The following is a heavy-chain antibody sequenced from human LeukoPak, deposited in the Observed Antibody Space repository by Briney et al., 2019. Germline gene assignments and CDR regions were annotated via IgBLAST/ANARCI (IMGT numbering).Heavy chain of an antibody. D-gene: IGHD3-3*01. V-gene: IGHV3-23*01. J-gene: IGHJ5*02. CDR1: GLTSRAYN. CDR3: AKGRFGMGDP. CDR2: ITTSGST. Sequence: SGGPLSLSGAASGLTSRAYNMSWIRKPPGKGLDWVSTITTSGSTYYAESVKGRFTISRDNSKNTVYLQMTSLRVEDTAIYYCAKGRFGMGDPWGQGTLVTVSS.